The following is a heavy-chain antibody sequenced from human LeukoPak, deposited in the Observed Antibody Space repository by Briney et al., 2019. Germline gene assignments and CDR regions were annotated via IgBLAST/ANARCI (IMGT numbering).Heavy chain of an antibody. CDR1: GYTFTSYD. CDR3: VVVVVAEDY. J-gene: IGHJ4*02. V-gene: IGHV1-18*01. Sequence: GASVKVSCKASGYTFTSYDISWVQQAPGQGLEWMGWISAYNGNTNSAQKLQGRVTMTTDTSTSTAYMELRSLRSDDTAVYYCVVVVVAEDYWGQGTLVTVSS. CDR2: ISAYNGNT. D-gene: IGHD2-15*01.